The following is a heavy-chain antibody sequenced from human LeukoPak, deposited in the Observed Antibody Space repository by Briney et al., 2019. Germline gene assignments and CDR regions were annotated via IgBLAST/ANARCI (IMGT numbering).Heavy chain of an antibody. CDR2: IYSGGST. Sequence: GGSLRLSCAASGFTVSSNYMSWVRQAPGKGLEWVSVIYSGGSTYYADSVKGRFTISRDNSKNTLYLQMNSLRAEDTAVYYCAREDDYVWGTYGYWGQGTLATVSS. J-gene: IGHJ4*02. V-gene: IGHV3-53*01. CDR1: GFTVSSNY. CDR3: AREDDYVWGTYGY. D-gene: IGHD3-16*01.